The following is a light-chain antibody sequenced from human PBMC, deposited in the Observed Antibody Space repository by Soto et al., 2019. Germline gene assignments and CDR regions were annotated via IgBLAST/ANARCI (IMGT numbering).Light chain of an antibody. V-gene: IGLV1-44*01. CDR3: SSWDDSLDGPV. Sequence: QSVLTQPPSASATPGQTVTISCSGRYSNIGSNFVSWYQRLPGTAPKLLIYSINQRPSGVAARFSGSTSGTSASLTISGRQSEDEADYFCSSWDDSLDGPVFGGGTKLTVL. J-gene: IGLJ3*02. CDR2: SIN. CDR1: YSNIGSNF.